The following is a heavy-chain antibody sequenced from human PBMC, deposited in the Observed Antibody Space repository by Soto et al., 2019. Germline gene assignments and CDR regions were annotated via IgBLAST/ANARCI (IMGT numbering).Heavy chain of an antibody. D-gene: IGHD2-8*01. CDR3: ARAYFSNATCTAIDT. CDR1: GASMGFYS. CDR2: IHHSGDT. J-gene: IGHJ6*02. V-gene: IGHV4-59*01. Sequence: SVPLSLDRASSGASMGFYSRRWIPEPPGKGLEWIGYIHHSGDTDYNPSRKSRVTISVDRPQNQLSLKLTSVTTADTAVYYCARAYFSNATCTAIDTWGPGTKLTVSS.